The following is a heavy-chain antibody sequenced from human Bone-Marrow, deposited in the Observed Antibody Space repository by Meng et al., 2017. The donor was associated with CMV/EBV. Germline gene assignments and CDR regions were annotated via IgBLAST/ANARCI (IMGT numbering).Heavy chain of an antibody. D-gene: IGHD6-19*01. CDR3: AKVSGEQWLVRGGWFDP. V-gene: IGHV3-23*03. CDR1: GFTFSSYA. J-gene: IGHJ5*02. Sequence: GGSLRLSCAASGFTFSSYAMSWVRQAPGKGLEWVSVIYSGGSSTYYADSVKGRFTISRDNSKNTLYLQMNSLRAEDTAVYYCAKVSGEQWLVRGGWFDPWGQGTLVTVSS. CDR2: IYSGGSST.